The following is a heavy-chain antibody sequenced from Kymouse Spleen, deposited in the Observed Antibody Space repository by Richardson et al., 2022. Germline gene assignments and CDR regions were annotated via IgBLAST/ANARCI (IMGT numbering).Heavy chain of an antibody. V-gene: IGHV4-39*01. CDR2: IYYSGST. J-gene: IGHJ6*02. CDR1: GGSISSSSYY. D-gene: IGHD3-9*01. Sequence: QLQLQESGPGLVKPSETLSLTCTVSGGSISSSSYYWGWIRQPPGKGLEWIGSIYYSGSTYYNPSLKSRVTISVDTSKNQFSLKLSSVTAADTAVYYCARHEFYDILTGYYPYYYYYYGMDVWGQGTTVTVSS. CDR3: ARHEFYDILTGYYPYYYYYYGMDV.